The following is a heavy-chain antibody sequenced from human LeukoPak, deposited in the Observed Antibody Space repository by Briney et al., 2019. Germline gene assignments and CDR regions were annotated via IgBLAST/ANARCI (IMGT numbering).Heavy chain of an antibody. D-gene: IGHD3-10*01. CDR2: IDTSGGDT. J-gene: IGHJ4*02. Sequence: PGGSLRLSCAASGFTFNNYAMTWVRQAPGKGLEWVSTIDTSGGDTYYADSVKGRFTISRDNAKNTLYLQMNSLRAEDTAVYYCAKNGPGLDYFDYWGQGTLVTVSS. CDR1: GFTFNNYA. V-gene: IGHV3-23*01. CDR3: AKNGPGLDYFDY.